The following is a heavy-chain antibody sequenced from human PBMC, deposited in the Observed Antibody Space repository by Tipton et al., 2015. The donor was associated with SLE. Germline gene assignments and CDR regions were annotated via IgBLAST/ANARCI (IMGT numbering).Heavy chain of an antibody. CDR1: GGSMTSDTYY. J-gene: IGHJ4*02. D-gene: IGHD5-12*01. Sequence: TLSLTCTVSGGSMTSDTYYWSWIRQPAGKRLEWIGRIYTSGNTNYNPSLKSRVTISVDTSKNQFSLKLSSVTAADTAVYYCARLVVATTKPLLFDYWGQGTLVTVSS. V-gene: IGHV4-61*02. CDR2: IYTSGNT. CDR3: ARLVVATTKPLLFDY.